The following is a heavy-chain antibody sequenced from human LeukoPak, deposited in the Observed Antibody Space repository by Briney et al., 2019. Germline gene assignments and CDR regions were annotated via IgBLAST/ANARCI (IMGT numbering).Heavy chain of an antibody. D-gene: IGHD2-2*01. V-gene: IGHV5-51*01. Sequence: GEALQISCKASGYRFTSYWIGWGRRLPGKGLEWMGIVWPDDSDTRYSSSFQGQVTISADNSTSTAYLQWSSLKASDTAMYYCARLVGRILTFTPRYFDYWGQGTLVTVSS. CDR3: ARLVGRILTFTPRYFDY. CDR1: GYRFTSYW. CDR2: VWPDDSDT. J-gene: IGHJ4*02.